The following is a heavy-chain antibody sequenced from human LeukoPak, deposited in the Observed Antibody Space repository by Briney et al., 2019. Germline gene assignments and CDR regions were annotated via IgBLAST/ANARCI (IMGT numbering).Heavy chain of an antibody. CDR1: GGSISSYY. D-gene: IGHD3-10*01. CDR3: ARTLYGSGSLPFDY. Sequence: SETLSPTCTVSGGSISSYYWSWIRQPAGKGLEWIGRIYTSGSTNYNPSLKSRVTMSVDTSKNQFSLKLSSVTAADTAVYYCARTLYGSGSLPFDYWGQGTLVTVSS. J-gene: IGHJ4*02. V-gene: IGHV4-4*07. CDR2: IYTSGST.